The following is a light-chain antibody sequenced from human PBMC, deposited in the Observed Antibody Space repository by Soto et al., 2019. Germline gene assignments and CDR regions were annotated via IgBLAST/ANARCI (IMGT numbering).Light chain of an antibody. V-gene: IGLV2-8*01. CDR3: KSYAGSNTYV. J-gene: IGLJ1*01. CDR1: KSYIGVYDF. CDR2: EVV. Sequence: QSALSQPPSASGAPGHSFTISCTGTKSYIGVYDFVSWYQHHPGKAPRLIIYEVVQRPSGVPDRFSGSKSGNTASLTVSGLQAADEADYFCKSYAGSNTYVFGSGTKVTVL.